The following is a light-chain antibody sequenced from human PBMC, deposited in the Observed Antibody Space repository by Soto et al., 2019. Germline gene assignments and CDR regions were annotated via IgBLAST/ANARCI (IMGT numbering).Light chain of an antibody. Sequence: EIVMTQSPATLSVSPGERATLSCRASQSVSSKLAWYQQKRGQAPRLLIYGASTRSTGIPARFSGSGSGTEFILTISSLQSEDFAVYYCQQYNNWPPTVGQGTKVEIK. CDR3: QQYNNWPPT. CDR1: QSVSSK. CDR2: GAS. V-gene: IGKV3-15*01. J-gene: IGKJ1*01.